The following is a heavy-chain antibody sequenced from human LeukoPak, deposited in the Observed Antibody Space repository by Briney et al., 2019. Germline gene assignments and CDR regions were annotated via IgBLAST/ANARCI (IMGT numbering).Heavy chain of an antibody. D-gene: IGHD2-2*01. CDR3: ARIPAAYYFDY. CDR2: IYYSGST. CDR1: GGSISSYY. J-gene: IGHJ4*02. Sequence: SEILSLTCTVAGGSISSYYWGWIRQPPGKGLEWIGYIYYSGSTNYHPSLKSRVTISVDTSKNQFSLKLSSVTAADTAVYYCARIPAAYYFDYWGQGTLVTVSS. V-gene: IGHV4-59*01.